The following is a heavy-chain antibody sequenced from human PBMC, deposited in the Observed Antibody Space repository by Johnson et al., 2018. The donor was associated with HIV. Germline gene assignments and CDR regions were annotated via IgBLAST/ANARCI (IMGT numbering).Heavy chain of an antibody. CDR2: IRYDGSKT. V-gene: IGHV3-33*03. CDR3: AKGMEQWLLLGGFHI. D-gene: IGHD6-19*01. CDR1: GFSFSSYG. J-gene: IGHJ3*02. Sequence: QVQLVESGGGVVQPGRSLRLSCAASGFSFSSYGMHWVRQAPGKGLEWVAFIRYDGSKTYYEDSVKGRFTISRDDSKNMLYLQMNSLRAEDTAVYYCAKGMEQWLLLGGFHIWGQGTMVSVSS.